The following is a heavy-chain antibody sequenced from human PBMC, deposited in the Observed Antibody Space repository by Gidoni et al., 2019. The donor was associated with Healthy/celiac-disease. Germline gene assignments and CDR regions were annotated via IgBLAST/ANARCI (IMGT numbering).Heavy chain of an antibody. CDR2: INHSGST. V-gene: IGHV4-34*01. D-gene: IGHD3-22*01. Sequence: QVQLQQWGAGLLKPSETLSLTCAVYVGSFSGYYWSWIRQPPGKGLEWIGEINHSGSTNYNPSLKSRVTISVDTSKNQFSLKLSSVTAADTAVYYCARYGSGYYRNWFDPWGQGTLVTVSS. CDR3: ARYGSGYYRNWFDP. J-gene: IGHJ5*02. CDR1: VGSFSGYY.